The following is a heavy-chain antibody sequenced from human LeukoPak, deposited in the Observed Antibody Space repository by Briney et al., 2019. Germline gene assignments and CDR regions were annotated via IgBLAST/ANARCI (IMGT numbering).Heavy chain of an antibody. CDR3: ARLECSSTSCRLHFDY. CDR2: IYPGDSDT. J-gene: IGHJ4*02. Sequence: GESLKISCKGSGYSFTSYWIGWVRQMPGKGLEWIGIIYPGDSDTRYSPSFQGQVTISADKSISTAYLQWSSLKASDTAMYYCARLECSSTSCRLHFDYWGQGTLVTVSS. V-gene: IGHV5-51*01. CDR1: GYSFTSYW. D-gene: IGHD2-2*01.